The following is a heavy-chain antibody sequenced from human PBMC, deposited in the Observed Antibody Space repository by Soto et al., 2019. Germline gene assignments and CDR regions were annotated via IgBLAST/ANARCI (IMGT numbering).Heavy chain of an antibody. D-gene: IGHD3-10*01. Sequence: EVQLAESGGGLVQRGGSLRLSCEASGFTFSTYWMHWVRQAPGKGLVWVSRINSDGSSTNYADSVKGRFTISRDNAKNTLYLQTNSLRAEDTAVYYCARGGGTYGSYYYAMDVWGQGTTVTVSS. CDR1: GFTFSTYW. V-gene: IGHV3-74*01. CDR3: ARGGGTYGSYYYAMDV. J-gene: IGHJ6*02. CDR2: INSDGSST.